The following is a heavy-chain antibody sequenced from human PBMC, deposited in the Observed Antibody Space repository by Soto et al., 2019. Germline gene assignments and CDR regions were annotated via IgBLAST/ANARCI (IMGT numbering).Heavy chain of an antibody. Sequence: SLRLSCAASGFTFDDYAMHWVRQAPGKGLEWVSGISWNSGSIGYADSVKGRFTISRDNAKNSLYLQMNSLRAEDTALYYCAKDTLTGLPTTMDVWGQGTTVTVSS. CDR1: GFTFDDYA. D-gene: IGHD1-1*01. J-gene: IGHJ6*02. V-gene: IGHV3-9*01. CDR3: AKDTLTGLPTTMDV. CDR2: ISWNSGSI.